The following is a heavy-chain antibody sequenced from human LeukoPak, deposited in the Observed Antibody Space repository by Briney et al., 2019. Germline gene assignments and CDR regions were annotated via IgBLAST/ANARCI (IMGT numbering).Heavy chain of an antibody. CDR1: GGSISSGGYY. CDR3: ARGLRCSSTSCYGSRDY. D-gene: IGHD2-2*01. CDR2: INHSGST. J-gene: IGHJ4*02. V-gene: IGHV4-39*07. Sequence: PSETLSLTCTVSGGSISSGGYYWSWIRQPPGKGLEWIGEINHSGSTNYNPSLKSRVTISVDTSKNQFSLKLSSVTAADTAVYYCARGLRCSSTSCYGSRDYWGQGTLVTVSS.